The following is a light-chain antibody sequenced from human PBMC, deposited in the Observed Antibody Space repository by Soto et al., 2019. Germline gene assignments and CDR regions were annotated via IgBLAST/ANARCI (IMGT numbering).Light chain of an antibody. J-gene: IGKJ1*01. CDR2: EAS. CDR1: QTILTW. Sequence: DIQVTQSPSSLSASIGDGVTITCRASQTILTWLYWYQQKPVKATKLLIYEASSLEICFPPTFSGSGSGKEFTITISSLQPDDFASYCCHQYISYPWTFGQVTKV. V-gene: IGKV1-5*03. CDR3: HQYISYPWT.